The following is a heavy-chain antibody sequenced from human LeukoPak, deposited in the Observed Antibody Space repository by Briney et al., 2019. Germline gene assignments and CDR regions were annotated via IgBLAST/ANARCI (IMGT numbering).Heavy chain of an antibody. Sequence: ASVKVSCKAAAYTFTDYYLHWVRQAPAQGFEWMGWININSSDTNYAQKFHGRVIMTRNTSISTAYMELSGLRSEDTAVYYCGRGWNYWGQGTLVTVSS. J-gene: IGHJ4*02. D-gene: IGHD5-24*01. CDR1: AYTFTDYY. CDR3: GRGWNY. V-gene: IGHV1-2*02. CDR2: ININSSDT.